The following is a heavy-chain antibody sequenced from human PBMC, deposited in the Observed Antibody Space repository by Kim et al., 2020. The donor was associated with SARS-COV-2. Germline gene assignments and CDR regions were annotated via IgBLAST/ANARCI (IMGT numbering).Heavy chain of an antibody. CDR2: ISAYNGNT. J-gene: IGHJ4*02. D-gene: IGHD1-26*01. V-gene: IGHV1-18*04. Sequence: ASVKVSCKASGYTFTSYGISWVRQAPGQGLEWMGWISAYNGNTNYAQKLQGRVTMTTDTSTSTAYMELRSLRSDDTAVYYFARDVSLWELLGTAFDYWGQGTLVTVSS. CDR1: GYTFTSYG. CDR3: ARDVSLWELLGTAFDY.